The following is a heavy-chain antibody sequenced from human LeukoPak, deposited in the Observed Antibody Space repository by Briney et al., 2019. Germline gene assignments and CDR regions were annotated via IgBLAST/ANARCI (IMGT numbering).Heavy chain of an antibody. Sequence: GSLRLSCAASGFTFSSYGMHWVRQAPGKGLEWVAVISYDGSNKYYADSVKGRFTISRDNSKNTLYLQMNSLRAEDTAVYYCAKDVSCSSGWYYYYYGMDVWGQGTTVTVSS. CDR3: AKDVSCSSGWYYYYYGMDV. CDR1: GFTFSSYG. CDR2: ISYDGSNK. V-gene: IGHV3-30*18. J-gene: IGHJ6*02. D-gene: IGHD6-19*01.